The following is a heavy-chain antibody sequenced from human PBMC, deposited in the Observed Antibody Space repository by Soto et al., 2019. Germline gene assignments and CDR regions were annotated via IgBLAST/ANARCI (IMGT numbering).Heavy chain of an antibody. J-gene: IGHJ5*02. CDR2: TYYRSKWYN. V-gene: IGHV6-1*01. CDR1: GDSVSSNSAA. D-gene: IGHD3-9*01. Sequence: PSQTLSLTCAISGDSVSSNSAAWNWIRQSPSRGLEWLGRTYYRSKWYNDYAVSVKSRITINPDTSKNQFSPQLNSVTPEDTAVYHCARDSYDILTGYYRTNWFDPWGQGTLVTVSS. CDR3: ARDSYDILTGYYRTNWFDP.